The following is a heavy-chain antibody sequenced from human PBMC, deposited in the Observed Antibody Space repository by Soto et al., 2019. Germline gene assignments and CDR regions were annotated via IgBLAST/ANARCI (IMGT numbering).Heavy chain of an antibody. CDR3: AKPGPLGYCSSTSCSYYFDY. CDR1: GFTFSSYA. CDR2: ISGSGGST. J-gene: IGHJ4*02. Sequence: EVQLLESGGGLVQPGGSLRLSCAASGFTFSSYAMSWVRQAPGKGLEWVSAISGSGGSTYYADSVKGRFTISRDNSKNTLYLQMNSRRAEDTAVYYCAKPGPLGYCSSTSCSYYFDYWGQGTLVTVSS. D-gene: IGHD2-2*01. V-gene: IGHV3-23*01.